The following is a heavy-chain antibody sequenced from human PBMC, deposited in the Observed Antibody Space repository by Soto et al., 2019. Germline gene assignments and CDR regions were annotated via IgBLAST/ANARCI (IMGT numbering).Heavy chain of an antibody. Sequence: GGSLRLSCAASGFTFSSYAMSWVRQAPGKGLEWVSAISGSGGSTYYADSVKGRFTISRDNSKNTLYLQMNSLRAEDTAVYYCAKASREMIVVVQPDRRVEYYFDYWGQGTLVTVSS. D-gene: IGHD3-22*01. J-gene: IGHJ4*02. CDR3: AKASREMIVVVQPDRRVEYYFDY. V-gene: IGHV3-23*01. CDR1: GFTFSSYA. CDR2: ISGSGGST.